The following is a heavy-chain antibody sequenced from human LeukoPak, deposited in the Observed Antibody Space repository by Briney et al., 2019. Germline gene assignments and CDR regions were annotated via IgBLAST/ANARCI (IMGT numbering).Heavy chain of an antibody. V-gene: IGHV4-59*01. J-gene: IGHJ3*02. CDR2: IYYSGTT. Sequence: SETLSLTCTVSGGSISYYYWSWIRQSPGKGLEWIGYIYYSGTTNYNPSLRSRITISVDTSQNQFSLSLRSVTAADTAVYYCARDLTTVTKGFDIWGQGTMVTVSS. D-gene: IGHD4-17*01. CDR3: ARDLTTVTKGFDI. CDR1: GGSISYYY.